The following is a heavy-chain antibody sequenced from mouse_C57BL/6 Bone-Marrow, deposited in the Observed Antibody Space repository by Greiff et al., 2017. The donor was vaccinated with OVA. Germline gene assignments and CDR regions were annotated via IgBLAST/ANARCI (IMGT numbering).Heavy chain of an antibody. CDR1: GFSLTSYG. CDR3: ARTYYGYDGDFAY. V-gene: IGHV2-2*01. Sequence: QVQLQQSGPGLVQPSQSLSIPCTVSGFSLTSYGVHWVRPSPGKGLEWLGVIWSGGSTDYNAAFISRLSISKDNSKSQVFFKMNSLQADDTAIYYCARTYYGYDGDFAYWGQGTLVTVSA. D-gene: IGHD2-9*01. J-gene: IGHJ3*01. CDR2: IWSGGST.